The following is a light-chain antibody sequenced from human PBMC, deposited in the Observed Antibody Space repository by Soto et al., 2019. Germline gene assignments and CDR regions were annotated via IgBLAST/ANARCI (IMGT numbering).Light chain of an antibody. J-gene: IGLJ1*01. Sequence: QSVLTQPASVSGSPGQSITISCTGTSSDVGSYNLVSWYQQHPGKAPKLMIYEVSKRPSGVSNRFSGSKSGNTASLTISGLQAEDEADYYCCSYAGSSTSLVFGTETKVTVL. CDR1: SSDVGSYNL. CDR2: EVS. CDR3: CSYAGSSTSLV. V-gene: IGLV2-23*02.